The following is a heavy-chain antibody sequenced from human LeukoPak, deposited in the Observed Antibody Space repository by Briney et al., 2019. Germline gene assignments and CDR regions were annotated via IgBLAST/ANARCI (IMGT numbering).Heavy chain of an antibody. Sequence: GRSLRLSCAASGFTFSSYAMDWVRQAPGKGLEWVAVISYDGSNKYYADSVKGRFTISRDNSKNTLYLQMNSLRGEDTAVYYCACAPDTIDYWGQGTLVTVSS. CDR1: GFTFSSYA. CDR2: ISYDGSNK. J-gene: IGHJ4*02. V-gene: IGHV3-30*04. CDR3: ACAPDTIDY.